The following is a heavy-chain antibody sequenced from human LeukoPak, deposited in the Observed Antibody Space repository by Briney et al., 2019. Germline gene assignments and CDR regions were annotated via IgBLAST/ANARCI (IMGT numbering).Heavy chain of an antibody. Sequence: GGSLRLSCAASGFTFDDYAMHWVRQAPGKGLEWVSGISWNSGSIGYADSVKGRFTISRDNAKNSLYLQMNSLRAEDMALYYCARSDSYATPLFDYWGQGTLVTVSS. D-gene: IGHD5-18*01. J-gene: IGHJ4*02. CDR3: ARSDSYATPLFDY. CDR2: ISWNSGSI. CDR1: GFTFDDYA. V-gene: IGHV3-9*03.